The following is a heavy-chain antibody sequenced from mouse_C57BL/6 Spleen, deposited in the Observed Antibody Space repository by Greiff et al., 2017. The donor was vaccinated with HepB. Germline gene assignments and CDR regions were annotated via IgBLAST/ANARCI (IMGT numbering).Heavy chain of an antibody. D-gene: IGHD2-5*01. J-gene: IGHJ2*01. CDR1: GYTFTSYW. CDR3: ARLDSNYPFDY. V-gene: IGHV1-69*01. CDR2: IDPSDSYT. Sequence: QVQLQQSGAELVMPGASVKLSCKASGYTFTSYWMHWVKQRPGQGLEWIGEIDPSDSYTNYNQKFKGKSTLTVDKSSSTAYMQLSSLTSEDSAVYYCARLDSNYPFDYWGQGTTLTVSS.